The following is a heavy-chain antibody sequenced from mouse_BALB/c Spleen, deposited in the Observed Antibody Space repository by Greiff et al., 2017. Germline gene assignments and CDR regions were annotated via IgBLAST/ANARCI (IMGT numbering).Heavy chain of an antibody. J-gene: IGHJ4*01. CDR3: AREGGVAMDY. D-gene: IGHD3-3*01. CDR2: ISYSGST. Sequence: EVQLQESGPGLVKPSQSLSLTCTVTGYSITSDYAWNWIRQFPGNKLEWMGYISYSGSTSYNPSLKSRISITRDTSKNQIFLQLNSVTTEDTATYYCAREGGVAMDYWGQGTSVTVSS. V-gene: IGHV3-2*02. CDR1: GYSITSDYA.